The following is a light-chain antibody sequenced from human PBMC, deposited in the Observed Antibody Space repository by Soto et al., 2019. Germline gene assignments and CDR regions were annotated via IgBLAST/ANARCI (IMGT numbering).Light chain of an antibody. CDR3: QQDNSLRT. V-gene: IGKV1-5*03. J-gene: IGKJ1*01. CDR2: KAS. CDR1: QSISSR. Sequence: IQMPQSPSTLSASVGDRVTITCRASQSISSRLAWCQQKPGKAPKLLIYKASSLESGVPSRFSGSGSGTEFTLTSSSLQPDDFATYYCQQDNSLRTFGQGTKVEIK.